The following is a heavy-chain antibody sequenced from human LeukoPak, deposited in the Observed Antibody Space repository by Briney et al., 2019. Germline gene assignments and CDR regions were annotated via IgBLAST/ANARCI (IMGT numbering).Heavy chain of an antibody. CDR1: GYTFTGYY. CDR3: ARGDCSVSGCHGGNWFDP. CDR2: ISPNSGAI. D-gene: IGHD2-15*01. V-gene: IGHV1-2*02. J-gene: IGHJ5*02. Sequence: GASVTVSCKASGYTFTGYYIHWVRQAPGQGLEWMGWISPNSGAINYAQSFQGRVTMTRDTSTNTAHMELSRLRSDDTAVYYCARGDCSVSGCHGGNWFDPWGQGTPVTVSS.